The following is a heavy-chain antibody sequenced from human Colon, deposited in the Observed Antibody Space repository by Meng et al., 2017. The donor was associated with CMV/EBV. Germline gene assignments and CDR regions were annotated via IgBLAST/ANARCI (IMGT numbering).Heavy chain of an antibody. J-gene: IGHJ3*02. D-gene: IGHD1-7*01. CDR2: IYPGDSDT. Sequence: GGSLRLSCKGSGYSFTSYWIGWVRQMPGKGLEWMGIIYPGDSDTRYSPSFQGQVTISADKSISTAYLQWSSLKASDTAMYYCARPILSITGTTHAFDIWGQGTMVTV. CDR3: ARPILSITGTTHAFDI. CDR1: GYSFTSYW. V-gene: IGHV5-51*01.